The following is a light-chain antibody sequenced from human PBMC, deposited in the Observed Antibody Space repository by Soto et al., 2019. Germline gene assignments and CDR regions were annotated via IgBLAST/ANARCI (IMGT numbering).Light chain of an antibody. Sequence: IQMTQSPFTLSASVGDRVTITCRASQDISGWLAWYQQKPGKAPKLLVFDASSLEDGVPSRFSGSGSGTEFTLTASNLQSDDFATYYCQHYSTRSGVTFGGGTKVDIK. CDR2: DAS. CDR1: QDISGW. J-gene: IGKJ4*01. CDR3: QHYSTRSGVT. V-gene: IGKV1-5*01.